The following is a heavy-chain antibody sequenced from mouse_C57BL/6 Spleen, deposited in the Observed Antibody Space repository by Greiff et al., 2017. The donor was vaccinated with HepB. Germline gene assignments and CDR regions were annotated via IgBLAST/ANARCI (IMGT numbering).Heavy chain of an antibody. V-gene: IGHV1-64*01. CDR2: IHPNSGST. Sequence: QVQLKESGAELVKPGASVKLSCKASGYTFTSYWMHWVKQRPGQGLEWIGMIHPNSGSTNYNEKFKSKATLTVDKSSSTAYMQLSSLTSEDSAVYYCARTHYFDYGGQGTTLTVSS. CDR3: ARTHYFDY. CDR1: GYTFTSYW. J-gene: IGHJ2*01.